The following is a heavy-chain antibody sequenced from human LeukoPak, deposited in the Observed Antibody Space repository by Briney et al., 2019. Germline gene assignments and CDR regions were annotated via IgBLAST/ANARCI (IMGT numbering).Heavy chain of an antibody. CDR1: GHTFTSYG. CDR2: ISAYNGNT. D-gene: IGHD1-14*01. J-gene: IGHJ6*02. CDR3: ASNRVAAAIYYYYGMDV. V-gene: IGHV1-18*01. Sequence: ASVKVSCKASGHTFTSYGISWVRQAPGQGLEWMGWISAYNGNTNYAQKLQGSVTMTTDTSTSTAYMELRSLRSDDTAVYYCASNRVAAAIYYYYGMDVWGQGTTVTVSS.